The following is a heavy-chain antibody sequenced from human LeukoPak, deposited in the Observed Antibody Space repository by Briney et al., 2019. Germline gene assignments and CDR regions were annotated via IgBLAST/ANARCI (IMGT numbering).Heavy chain of an antibody. Sequence: SETLSLTCTVSGGSISNYYWSWIRQPPGKGLEWIGYIYYSGSTDYNPSLKSRVTISVDTSKNQFSLKLSSVTAADTAVYYCARGARLDYWGQGTLVTVSS. D-gene: IGHD3-16*01. CDR3: ARGARLDY. CDR2: IYYSGST. CDR1: GGSISNYY. V-gene: IGHV4-59*01. J-gene: IGHJ4*02.